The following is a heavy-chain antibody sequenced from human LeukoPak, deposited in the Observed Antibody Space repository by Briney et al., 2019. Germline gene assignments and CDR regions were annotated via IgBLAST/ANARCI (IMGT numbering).Heavy chain of an antibody. J-gene: IGHJ4*02. V-gene: IGHV1-2*02. CDR3: ARVDGVARPLDY. CDR2: INPNSGGT. D-gene: IGHD5-12*01. Sequence: ASVKVSCKPSGYTFTAYYMHWVRQAPGQGLEWMGWINPNSGGTNYAQKFQGRVTMTRDTSISTAYMVLSRLRSDDTAVYYCARVDGVARPLDYWGQGTLVTVSS. CDR1: GYTFTAYY.